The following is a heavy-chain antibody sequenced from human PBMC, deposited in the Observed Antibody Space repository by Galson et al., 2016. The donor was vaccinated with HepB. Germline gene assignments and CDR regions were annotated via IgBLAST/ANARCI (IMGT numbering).Heavy chain of an antibody. CDR3: ARASYGILTGTRSWFDP. CDR1: GGSISSGTYY. Sequence: TLSLTCTVSGGSISSGTYYWNWVRRPAGKGLEWIGRVYPSGGTDYNLSLESRVTISIDTSKNQFYLKLSSVTAADTAVYFCARASYGILTGTRSWFDPWGQGTLVTVSS. CDR2: VYPSGGT. V-gene: IGHV4-61*02. D-gene: IGHD3-9*01. J-gene: IGHJ5*02.